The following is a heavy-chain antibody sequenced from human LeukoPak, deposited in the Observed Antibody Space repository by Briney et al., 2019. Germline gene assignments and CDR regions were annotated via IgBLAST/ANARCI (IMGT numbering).Heavy chain of an antibody. D-gene: IGHD1-1*01. CDR1: GFTFSNYA. V-gene: IGHV3-23*01. CDR2: ISDDGGDT. J-gene: IGHJ4*02. CDR3: GRDWKLDY. Sequence: PGGSLRLSCAASGFTFSNYAMSWVRQAPGKGLEWVSAISDDGGDTKYAESVEGRFTISRDNSRNRLYLQMNGLRVEDTAIYYCGRDWKLDYWGQGILVTVSS.